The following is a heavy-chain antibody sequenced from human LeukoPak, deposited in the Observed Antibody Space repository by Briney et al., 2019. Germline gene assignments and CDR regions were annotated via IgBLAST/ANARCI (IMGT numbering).Heavy chain of an antibody. CDR1: GGSISSSNW. J-gene: IGHJ4*02. CDR2: IYHSGST. V-gene: IGHV4-4*02. D-gene: IGHD3-10*01. CDR3: ARTRGVRGVIKRENFDY. Sequence: PSETLSLTCAVSGGSISSSNWWSWVRQPPGKGLEWIGEIYHSGSTNYNPSLKSRVTISVDKSKNQFSLKLSSVTAADTAVYYCARTRGVRGVIKRENFDYWGQGTLVTVSS.